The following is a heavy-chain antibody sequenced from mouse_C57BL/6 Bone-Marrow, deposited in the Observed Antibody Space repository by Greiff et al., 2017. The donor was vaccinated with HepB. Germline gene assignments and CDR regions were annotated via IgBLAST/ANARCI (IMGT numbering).Heavy chain of an antibody. V-gene: IGHV14-4*01. D-gene: IGHD2-10*02. CDR2: IDPENGDT. Sequence: VQLQQSGAELVRPGASVKLSCTASGFNIKDDYMHWVKQRPEQGLEWIGWIDPENGDTEYASKFQGKATITADTSSNTAYLQLSSLTSEDTAVYYGTTGYGNYGYYYAMDYWGQGTSVTVSS. CDR3: TTGYGNYGYYYAMDY. CDR1: GFNIKDDY. J-gene: IGHJ4*01.